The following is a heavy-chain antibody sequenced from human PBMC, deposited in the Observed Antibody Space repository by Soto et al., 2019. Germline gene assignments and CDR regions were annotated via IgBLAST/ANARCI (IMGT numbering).Heavy chain of an antibody. J-gene: IGHJ4*02. CDR3: AHRGTVFDY. CDR2: IYWDDDK. D-gene: IGHD3-10*01. V-gene: IGHV2-5*02. Sequence: QITLKESGPTLVKPTQTLTLTCTFSGFSLSTSGVGVGWIRQPPGQALEWLAVIYWDDDKRYSPSLKSRLTITKDTSKTQVVLTMTNMDPVDTATDFCAHRGTVFDYWGQGTLVIVSS. CDR1: GFSLSTSGVG.